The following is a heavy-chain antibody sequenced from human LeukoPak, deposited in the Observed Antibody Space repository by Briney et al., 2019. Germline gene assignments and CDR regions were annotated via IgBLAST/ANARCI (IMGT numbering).Heavy chain of an antibody. Sequence: GGSLRLSCAASGFTVSSNYMNWVRQAPGKGLEWVSSISSSSSYIYYADSVKGRFTISRDNAKNSLYLQMNSLRAEDTAVYYCASLAVAGTETFDYWGQGTLVTVSS. CDR1: GFTVSSNY. V-gene: IGHV3-21*01. J-gene: IGHJ4*02. CDR3: ASLAVAGTETFDY. CDR2: ISSSSSYI. D-gene: IGHD6-19*01.